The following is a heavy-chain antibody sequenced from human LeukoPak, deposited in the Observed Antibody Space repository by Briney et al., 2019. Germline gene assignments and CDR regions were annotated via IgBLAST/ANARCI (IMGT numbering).Heavy chain of an antibody. J-gene: IGHJ6*02. CDR2: TSADGTTT. V-gene: IGHV3-74*01. D-gene: IGHD6-19*01. CDR1: GFTFNSYW. CDR3: ARGLAGAYRIMDV. Sequence: GGSLRLSCVASGFTFNSYWIRWVRQGPGKGLVWVSLTSADGTTTTYANSVKGRFTVSRDNARNTLYLQMDSLRGDDAAVYYCARGLAGAYRIMDVWGQGTTVTVS.